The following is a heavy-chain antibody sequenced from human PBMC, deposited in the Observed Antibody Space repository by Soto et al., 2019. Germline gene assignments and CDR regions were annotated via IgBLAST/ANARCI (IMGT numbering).Heavy chain of an antibody. CDR2: IWYDESKK. Sequence: QVQLVESGGGVVQPGRSLRLSCAASGFTFNTHGMHWVRQAPGKGLEWVAVIWYDESKKYYEDSVPGRFTISRDNSRSALYLQMDSLRAEDTGVYYCARSSGLGIDFWGQGTLVTVSS. D-gene: IGHD6-19*01. V-gene: IGHV3-33*01. CDR1: GFTFNTHG. J-gene: IGHJ4*02. CDR3: ARSSGLGIDF.